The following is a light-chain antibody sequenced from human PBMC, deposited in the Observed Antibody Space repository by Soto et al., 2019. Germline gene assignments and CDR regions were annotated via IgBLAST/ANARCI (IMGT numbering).Light chain of an antibody. CDR2: EGS. J-gene: IGLJ2*01. CDR3: CSYAGSSTLGV. V-gene: IGLV2-23*01. Sequence: QSALTQPASVSGSPGQSITISCTGTSSDVGSYNLVSWYQQHPGKAPKLMIYEGSKRPSGVSNRFSGSKSSNTASLTISGLQAEDEADYYCCSYAGSSTLGVFGGGTKVTVL. CDR1: SSDVGSYNL.